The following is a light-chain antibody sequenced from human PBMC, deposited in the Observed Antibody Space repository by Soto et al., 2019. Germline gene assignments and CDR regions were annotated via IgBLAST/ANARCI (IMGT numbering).Light chain of an antibody. CDR1: SSDVGGYNY. Sequence: QSALTQPASVSGSPGQSITISCTGTSSDVGGYNYVSWYQQHPGKAPKPMIYDVSNRPSGVSNRFSGSKSGNTASLTISGLQAEDEADYYCSSYTSSSTLEVVFGGGTKLTVL. CDR3: SSYTSSSTLEVV. V-gene: IGLV2-14*01. CDR2: DVS. J-gene: IGLJ2*01.